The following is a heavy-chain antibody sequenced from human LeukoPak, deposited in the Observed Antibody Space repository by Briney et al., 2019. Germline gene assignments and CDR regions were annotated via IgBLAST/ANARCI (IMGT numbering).Heavy chain of an antibody. D-gene: IGHD3-22*01. Sequence: PSQTLSLTCTVSGGSISSGSYYWSWIRQPAGKGLEWIGYIYYSGSTNYNPSLKSRVTISVDTSKNQFSLKLSSVTAADTAVYYCARARDSSGYYYLGAFDIWGQGTMVTVSS. V-gene: IGHV4-61*10. J-gene: IGHJ3*02. CDR3: ARARDSSGYYYLGAFDI. CDR1: GGSISSGSYY. CDR2: IYYSGST.